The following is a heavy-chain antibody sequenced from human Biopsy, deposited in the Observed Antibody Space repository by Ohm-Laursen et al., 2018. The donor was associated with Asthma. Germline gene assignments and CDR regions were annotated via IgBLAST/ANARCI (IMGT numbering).Heavy chain of an antibody. CDR1: GFSFSNFA. CDR3: VRDGTDDAFDI. Sequence: SLRLSCAASGFSFSNFAIHWVRQAPGKGLEWVGVISKDASTQDYADSVKGRFTMARDNSKNTLDLQMNSLREEDAAVYYCVRDGTDDAFDIWGQGTVVSVSS. V-gene: IGHV3-30*01. J-gene: IGHJ3*02. CDR2: ISKDASTQ. D-gene: IGHD1-1*01.